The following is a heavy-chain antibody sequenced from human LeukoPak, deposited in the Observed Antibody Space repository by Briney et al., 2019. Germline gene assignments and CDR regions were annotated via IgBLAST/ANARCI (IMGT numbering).Heavy chain of an antibody. CDR2: INPNSGGT. D-gene: IGHD2-21*01. J-gene: IGHJ4*02. Sequence: ASVKVSCKASGYTFTGYYMHWVRQAPGQGLEWMGWINPNSGGTNYAQKFQGRVTMTRDTSISTAYMELSRLRSDDTAVYYCARAAPRVGGDRDSRNDYWGQGTLVTVSS. CDR3: ARAAPRVGGDRDSRNDY. CDR1: GYTFTGYY. V-gene: IGHV1-2*02.